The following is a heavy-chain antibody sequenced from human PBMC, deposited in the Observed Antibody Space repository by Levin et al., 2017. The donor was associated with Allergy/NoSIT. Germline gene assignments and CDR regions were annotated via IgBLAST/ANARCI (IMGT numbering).Heavy chain of an antibody. CDR2: IKGDGSEK. CDR3: ARAYSYVFY. J-gene: IGHJ4*02. D-gene: IGHD5-18*01. V-gene: IGHV3-7*04. Sequence: GGSLRLSCAASGFSFSSYWMTWVRQAPGKGLEWVANIKGDGSEKYYVDSVQGRFTISRDNAKNSLYLYIKSLRAEDTAVYFCARAYSYVFYWGQGTRVTVSS. CDR1: GFSFSSYW.